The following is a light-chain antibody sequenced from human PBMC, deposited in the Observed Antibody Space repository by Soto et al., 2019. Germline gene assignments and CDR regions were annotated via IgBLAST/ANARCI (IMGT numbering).Light chain of an antibody. Sequence: QSALTQPASVSGSPGQSITISCTGTSSDVGSYNLVSWYQQHPGKVPKLMIYEASKWPSGISDRFSGSKSGNTAYLTISGLQADDEAHYYCCSFAGSATYVFGTGTKLTVL. V-gene: IGLV2-23*01. CDR2: EAS. CDR3: CSFAGSATYV. CDR1: SSDVGSYNL. J-gene: IGLJ1*01.